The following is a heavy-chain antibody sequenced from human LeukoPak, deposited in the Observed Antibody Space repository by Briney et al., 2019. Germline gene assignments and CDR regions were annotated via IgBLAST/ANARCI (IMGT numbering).Heavy chain of an antibody. J-gene: IGHJ3*02. CDR2: INHSGST. CDR3: ARGSPEDSSGYYFYDAFDI. Sequence: PSETLSLTCAVYGGSFSGYYWSWIRQPPGKGLEWIGEINHSGSTNYNPSLKSRVTISVDTSKNQFSLKLSSVTAADTAVYYCARGSPEDSSGYYFYDAFDIWGQGTMVTVSS. D-gene: IGHD3-22*01. CDR1: GGSFSGYY. V-gene: IGHV4-34*01.